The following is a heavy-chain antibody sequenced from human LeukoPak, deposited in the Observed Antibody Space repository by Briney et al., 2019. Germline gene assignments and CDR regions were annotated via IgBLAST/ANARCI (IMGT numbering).Heavy chain of an antibody. D-gene: IGHD1/OR15-1a*01. CDR3: AKGGRLTTLYNWFDP. V-gene: IGHV3-9*01. Sequence: GRSLRLSCVASGSTFDDYAMHWVRQAPGKGLEWVSGINWNSGNIGYADSVKGRFTISRDNAKNSLYLQMNSLRPEDTALYYCAKGGRLTTLYNWFDPWGQGTLVTVSS. CDR1: GSTFDDYA. CDR2: INWNSGNI. J-gene: IGHJ5*02.